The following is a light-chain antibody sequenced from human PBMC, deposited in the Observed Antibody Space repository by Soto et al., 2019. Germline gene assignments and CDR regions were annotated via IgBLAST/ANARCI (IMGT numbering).Light chain of an antibody. CDR2: SNN. J-gene: IGLJ2*01. CDR3: AAWDDSLNGVV. Sequence: QSVLTQPPSASGTPGQRVTISCSGSSSNIGSNTVNWYQQLPGTAPKVLIHSNNQRPSGVPDRFSGSKSGTSGSLAISGLQSEDEADYYCAAWDDSLNGVVFGGGTKLTVL. CDR1: SSNIGSNT. V-gene: IGLV1-44*01.